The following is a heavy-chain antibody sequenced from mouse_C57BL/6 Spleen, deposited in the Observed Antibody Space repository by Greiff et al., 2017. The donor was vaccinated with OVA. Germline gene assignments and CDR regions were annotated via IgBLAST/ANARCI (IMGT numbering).Heavy chain of an antibody. Sequence: VQLQQSGPGLVQPSQSLSITCTVSGFSLTSYGVHWVRQSPGKGLEWLGVIWSGGSTDYNAAFISRLSISKDNSKSQVFFKMNSLQADDTAIYYCARPNYDSYYFDYWGQGTTLTVSS. CDR2: IWSGGST. CDR1: GFSLTSYG. V-gene: IGHV2-2*01. D-gene: IGHD2-4*01. J-gene: IGHJ2*01. CDR3: ARPNYDSYYFDY.